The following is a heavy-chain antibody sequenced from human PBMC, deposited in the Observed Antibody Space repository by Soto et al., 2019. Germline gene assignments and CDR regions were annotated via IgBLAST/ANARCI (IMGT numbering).Heavy chain of an antibody. Sequence: XETLYLTCTVSGCSISSSSYYWGWIRQPPGKGLEWIGSIYYSGSTYYNPSLKSRVTISVDTSKNQFSLKLSSVTAADTAVYYCARVYGDRYYYYYYGMNVWGQGTTVTVSS. V-gene: IGHV4-39*01. CDR3: ARVYGDRYYYYYYGMNV. J-gene: IGHJ6*02. CDR1: GCSISSSSYY. CDR2: IYYSGST. D-gene: IGHD4-17*01.